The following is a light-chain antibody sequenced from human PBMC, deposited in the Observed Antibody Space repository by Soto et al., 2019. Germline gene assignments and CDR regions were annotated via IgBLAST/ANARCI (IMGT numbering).Light chain of an antibody. CDR3: HQTYSSPLT. CDR1: QSISSS. Sequence: DIQMTQSPSSLSASVGDRVTITCRASQSISSSLNWYQLKPGQAPKLLIYAASSLQSGVPSRFSGSGSATDFTLTISSLQLEDFATYYCHQTYSSPLTFGGGTKVEIK. V-gene: IGKV1-39*01. J-gene: IGKJ4*01. CDR2: AAS.